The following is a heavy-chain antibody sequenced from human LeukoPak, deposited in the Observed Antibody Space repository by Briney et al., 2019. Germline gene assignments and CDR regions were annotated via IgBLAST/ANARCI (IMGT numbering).Heavy chain of an antibody. Sequence: ASVKVSCKASGYTFTNYGISWVRQAPGQGLEWMGWISAYNGNTNYAQKLQGRVTMTTDTSTSTAYMELRSLTSDDTAVYYCARVGAYCTSTSCLDYWGQGTLITVSS. CDR1: GYTFTNYG. D-gene: IGHD2-2*01. J-gene: IGHJ4*02. CDR3: ARVGAYCTSTSCLDY. CDR2: ISAYNGNT. V-gene: IGHV1-18*01.